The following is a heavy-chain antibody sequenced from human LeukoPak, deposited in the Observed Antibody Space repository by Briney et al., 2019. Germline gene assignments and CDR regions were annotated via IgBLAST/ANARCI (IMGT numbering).Heavy chain of an antibody. CDR3: ASGNDFWSGTKDY. CDR2: IIPIFGTA. J-gene: IGHJ4*02. CDR1: GGTFSSYA. Sequence: SVKVSCKASGGTFSSYAISWVRQAPGQGLEWMGGIIPIFGTANYAQKFQGRVTITADESTSTACMELSSLRSEDTAVYYCASGNDFWSGTKDYWGQGTLVTVSS. V-gene: IGHV1-69*13. D-gene: IGHD3-3*01.